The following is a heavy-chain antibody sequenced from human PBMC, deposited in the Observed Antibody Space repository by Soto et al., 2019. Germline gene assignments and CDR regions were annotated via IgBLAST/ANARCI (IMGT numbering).Heavy chain of an antibody. D-gene: IGHD4-17*01. V-gene: IGHV6-1*01. Sequence: KQSQTLSLTCAISGDSVSSNSAAWNWIRQSPSRGLEWLGRTYYRSKWYNDYAVSVKSRITINPGTSKNQFSLQLNSVTPEDTAVYYCARSTFYGDYEEIDYYYYYMDVWGKGTTVTVSS. CDR1: GDSVSSNSAA. CDR3: ARSTFYGDYEEIDYYYYYMDV. J-gene: IGHJ6*03. CDR2: TYYRSKWYN.